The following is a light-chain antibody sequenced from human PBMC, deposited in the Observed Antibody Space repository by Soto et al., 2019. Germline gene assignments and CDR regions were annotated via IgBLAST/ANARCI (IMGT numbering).Light chain of an antibody. CDR3: QQSYSTPRT. J-gene: IGKJ1*01. CDR2: AAS. Sequence: DIQMTQSPSSLSASVGDRVTITCRASQTISTSVSWYQQKPGKAPKPLIYAASSLRSGVPSRFSGSGSGTEFTLTISSLQPEDFATYFCQQSYSTPRTFGQGTKVDFK. CDR1: QTISTS. V-gene: IGKV1-39*01.